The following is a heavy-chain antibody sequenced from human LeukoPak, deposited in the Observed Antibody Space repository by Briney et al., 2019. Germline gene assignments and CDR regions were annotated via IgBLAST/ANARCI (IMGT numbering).Heavy chain of an antibody. D-gene: IGHD1-26*01. V-gene: IGHV1-18*01. J-gene: IGHJ3*02. CDR2: ISAYNGNT. CDR1: GYTFASYG. Sequence: ASVKVSCKASGYTFASYGISWVRQAPGQGLEWMGWISAYNGNTNYAQKLQGRVTMTTDTSTSTAYMELRSLRSDDTAVYYCAVAMWEEDAFDIWGQGTMVTVSS. CDR3: AVAMWEEDAFDI.